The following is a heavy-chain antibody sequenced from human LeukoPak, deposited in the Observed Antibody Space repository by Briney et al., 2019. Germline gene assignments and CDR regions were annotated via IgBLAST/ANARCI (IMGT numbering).Heavy chain of an antibody. CDR1: GGSFSGYY. D-gene: IGHD3-10*01. Sequence: SETLSLTCAVCGGSFSGYYWSWIRQPPGEGLEWIGEINHSGSTNYNPSLKSRVTISVDTSKNQFSLKLSSVTAADTAVYYCASRGRAYGSGSYYNRYYFDYWGQGTLVTVSS. J-gene: IGHJ4*02. V-gene: IGHV4-34*01. CDR3: ASRGRAYGSGSYYNRYYFDY. CDR2: INHSGST.